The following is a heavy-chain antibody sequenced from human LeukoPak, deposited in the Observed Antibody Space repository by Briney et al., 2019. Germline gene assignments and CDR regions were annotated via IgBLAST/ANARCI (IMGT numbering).Heavy chain of an antibody. CDR3: VSGFLQWLY. D-gene: IGHD3-3*01. V-gene: IGHV3-7*01. Sequence: GGSLRLSCAASGFSFSSYWMSWVRQAPGKGLEWVANINPDGSNMLYVDSVKGRFTISRDNAKDSLYLQMNNLRAEDTAVYFCVSGFLQWLYWGQGTLVTVSS. CDR2: INPDGSNM. J-gene: IGHJ4*02. CDR1: GFSFSSYW.